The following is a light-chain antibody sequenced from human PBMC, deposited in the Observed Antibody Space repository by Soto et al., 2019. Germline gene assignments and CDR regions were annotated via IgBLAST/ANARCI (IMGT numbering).Light chain of an antibody. Sequence: EIVLTQSPGTLSLSPGERVTLSCRASQSVGNNYLGWYQQKPGQAPRLLIFNASRRPTGISDRFSGSGPGTDFTLTISRLEPEDFAVYYCHQYASSPQTFGQGTRLEIK. CDR1: QSVGNNY. J-gene: IGKJ5*01. V-gene: IGKV3-20*01. CDR3: HQYASSPQT. CDR2: NAS.